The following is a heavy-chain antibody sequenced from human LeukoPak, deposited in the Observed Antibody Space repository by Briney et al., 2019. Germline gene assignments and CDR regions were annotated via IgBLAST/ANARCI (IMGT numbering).Heavy chain of an antibody. Sequence: GGSLRLSCAASGFTFSSYWMSWVRQAPGKGLEWVAFMSYDGSNEYYIDSVKGRFTISRDNSKNTLYLQMNSLGTEDTAVYYCYAQAGSWGQGTLVTVSS. V-gene: IGHV3-30*03. CDR2: MSYDGSNE. CDR3: YAQAGS. D-gene: IGHD2-2*01. CDR1: GFTFSSYW. J-gene: IGHJ4*02.